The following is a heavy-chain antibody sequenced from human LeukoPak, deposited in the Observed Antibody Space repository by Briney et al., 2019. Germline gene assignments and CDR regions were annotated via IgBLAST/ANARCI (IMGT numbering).Heavy chain of an antibody. D-gene: IGHD6-19*01. CDR1: GYTFTRYD. J-gene: IGHJ6*03. CDR2: MNPNTGHT. V-gene: IGHV1-8*03. Sequence: GASVKVSCKASGYTFTRYDINWVRQATGQGLEWMGWMNPNTGHTGYAQKFQGRVTITRSTSISTAYMELGSLRFEDTAVYYCARDGGWYKRGLDYYYYYMDVWGKGTTVTVSS. CDR3: ARDGGWYKRGLDYYYYYMDV.